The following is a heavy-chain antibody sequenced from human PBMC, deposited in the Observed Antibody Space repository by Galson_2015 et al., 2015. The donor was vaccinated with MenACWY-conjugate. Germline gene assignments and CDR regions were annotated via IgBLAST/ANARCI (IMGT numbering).Heavy chain of an antibody. D-gene: IGHD1-26*01. J-gene: IGHJ6*02. CDR2: ISPDDSNT. V-gene: IGHV5-51*01. CDR3: ARHPPGGRGMDA. CDR1: GYSFSTYW. Sequence: QSGAEVKKPGESLKISCKGSGYSFSTYWIGWVRQMPGKGLEWMGLISPDDSNTRYSPAFQGQVTISADRSISTAYLQWNTLQASDTAIYYCARHPPGGRGMDAWGQGTTVTVSS.